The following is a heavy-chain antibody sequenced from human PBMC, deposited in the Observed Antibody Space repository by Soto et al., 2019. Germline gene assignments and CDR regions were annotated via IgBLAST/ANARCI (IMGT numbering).Heavy chain of an antibody. CDR3: ARGRGIAVAGAPYYYYYMDV. J-gene: IGHJ6*03. CDR2: INNNGAYT. CDR1: GFTFSTYA. D-gene: IGHD6-19*01. V-gene: IGHV3-64*01. Sequence: PGGSLRLSCAASGFTFSTYAMFWVLQAPGRGLEYVSAINNNGAYTYYANSVKGRFTISRDNSKNTLYLQMNSLRAEDTAVYYCARGRGIAVAGAPYYYYYMDVWGKGTTVTVSS.